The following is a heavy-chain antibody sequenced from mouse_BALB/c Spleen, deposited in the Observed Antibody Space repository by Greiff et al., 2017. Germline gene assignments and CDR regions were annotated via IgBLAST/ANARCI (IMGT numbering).Heavy chain of an antibody. Sequence: EVQLQESGAELVKPGASVKLSCTASGFNIKDTYMHWVKQRPEQGLEWIGRIDPANGNTKYDPKFQGKATITADTSSNTAYLQLSSLTSEDTAVYYCARNYGYDGAWFAYWGQGTLVTVSA. CDR2: IDPANGNT. V-gene: IGHV14-3*02. CDR3: ARNYGYDGAWFAY. D-gene: IGHD2-2*01. CDR1: GFNIKDTY. J-gene: IGHJ3*01.